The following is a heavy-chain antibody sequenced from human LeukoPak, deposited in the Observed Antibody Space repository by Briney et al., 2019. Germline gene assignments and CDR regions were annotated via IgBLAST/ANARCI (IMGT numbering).Heavy chain of an antibody. CDR2: IYSGGST. D-gene: IGHD1-26*01. CDR1: GFTVSSNY. Sequence: GGSLRLSCAASGFTVSSNYMSWVRQAPGKGLEWVSVIYSGGSTGYADSVKGRFTISRDNAKNSLYLQMNSLRAEDTALYYCTRDPDSGSYSPADYWGQGTLVTVSS. V-gene: IGHV3-53*01. CDR3: TRDPDSGSYSPADY. J-gene: IGHJ4*02.